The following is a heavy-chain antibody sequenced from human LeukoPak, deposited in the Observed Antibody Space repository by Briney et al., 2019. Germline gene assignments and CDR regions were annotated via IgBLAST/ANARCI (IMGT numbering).Heavy chain of an antibody. CDR3: AKGYCSGGSCYSGLFDY. V-gene: IGHV3-23*01. CDR1: GLIFSSYA. CDR2: ISSSGGRT. Sequence: GGSLRLSCAASGLIFSSYAMSWVRQAPGKGLEWVSAISSSGGRTSYADSVKGRFTISRDNSKNTLYLQMKSLRAEDTAVYYCAKGYCSGGSCYSGLFDYWGQGTLVTVSS. D-gene: IGHD2-15*01. J-gene: IGHJ4*02.